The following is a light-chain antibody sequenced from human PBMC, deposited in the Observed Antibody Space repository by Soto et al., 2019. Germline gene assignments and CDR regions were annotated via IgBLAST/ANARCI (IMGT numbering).Light chain of an antibody. CDR2: DIS. CDR3: QQYNGWPLT. J-gene: IGKJ4*01. CDR1: QSVSSN. Sequence: EVVMTQSPATLSVSLGDRATLSCRASQSVSSNLAWYQQKPGQAPRLLIYDISARATGIPTRFSGSGSGTEFTLTISSLQSEDFAVYYCQQYNGWPLTFGGGTKVDIK. V-gene: IGKV3D-15*01.